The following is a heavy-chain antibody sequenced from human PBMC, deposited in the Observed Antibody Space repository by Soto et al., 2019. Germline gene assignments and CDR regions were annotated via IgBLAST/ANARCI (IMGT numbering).Heavy chain of an antibody. CDR3: ARDAPTADY. J-gene: IGHJ4*02. V-gene: IGHV1-18*01. CDR1: GYTFTSYA. CDR2: LSDDNGNT. Sequence: QGQLVQSGAEVKKPGASVKVSCKASGYTFTSYAISWVRQAPGQVLEWMGWLSDDNGNTNYAHKFQGRVTMTTDTPNSTADMELRSLRADDTAVYYCARDAPTADYWGQGTLVTVSS.